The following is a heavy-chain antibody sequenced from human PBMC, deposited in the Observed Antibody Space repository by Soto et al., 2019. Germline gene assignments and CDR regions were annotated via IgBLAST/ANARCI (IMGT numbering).Heavy chain of an antibody. J-gene: IGHJ4*02. Sequence: GGSLRLSCAASGITFSSYAMGWVRQGPGKGLEWVAVVSIGGSTHYADSVRGRFTISRDNSKNTLSLQMNSLTAEDTAVYFCAKRRGAGGHFDYWGQGALVTVSS. V-gene: IGHV3-23*01. CDR2: VSIGGST. CDR3: AKRRGAGGHFDY. D-gene: IGHD2-15*01. CDR1: GITFSSYA.